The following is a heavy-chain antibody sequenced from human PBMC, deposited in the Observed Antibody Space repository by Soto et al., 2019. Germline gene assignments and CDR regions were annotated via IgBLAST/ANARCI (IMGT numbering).Heavy chain of an antibody. V-gene: IGHV1-46*01. CDR3: ARDLAAGDH. CDR1: GYTFTHYY. D-gene: IGHD6-13*01. CDR2: INPASGST. Sequence: QVQLVQSGAEVKKPGASVKLSCRTSGYTFTHYYIHWVRQAPGQGLEWLGIINPASGSTNYAQDFQGIVTLTMDTSPTTVYMDLSGLRAEDTAIFYCARDLAAGDHWGQGTLVTVSS. J-gene: IGHJ4*02.